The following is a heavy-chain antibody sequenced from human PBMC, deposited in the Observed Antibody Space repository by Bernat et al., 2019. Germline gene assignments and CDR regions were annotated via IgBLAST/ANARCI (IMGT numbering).Heavy chain of an antibody. D-gene: IGHD5-12*01. CDR3: TRGVRGFDFNY. V-gene: IGHV3-49*04. CDR2: IRSKRYGGTA. Sequence: EVQLVESGGGLVQPGRSLRLSCTASGFTFGDYAVNWVRQAPGKGLEWVGLIRSKRYGGTAEDAASVKGRFSISRNDTKSIAYMKMNSLKIEDTAVYYCTRGVRGFDFNYWGQGTLVTVSS. J-gene: IGHJ4*02. CDR1: GFTFGDYA.